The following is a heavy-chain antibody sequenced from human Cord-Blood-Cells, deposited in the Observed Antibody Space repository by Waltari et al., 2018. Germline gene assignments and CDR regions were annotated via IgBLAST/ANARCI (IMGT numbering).Heavy chain of an antibody. CDR1: GCTFSSYW. CDR2: INSDGSST. J-gene: IGHJ4*02. D-gene: IGHD5-12*01. V-gene: IGHV3-74*01. Sequence: EVQLVESGGGLVQPGGSLRLSCAASGCTFSSYWMPWVRQAPGKGLVWVSRINSDGSSTSYADSVKGRFTISRDNAKNTLYLQMNSLRAEDTAVYYCARDPLYSGYDYYFDYWGQGTLVTVSS. CDR3: ARDPLYSGYDYYFDY.